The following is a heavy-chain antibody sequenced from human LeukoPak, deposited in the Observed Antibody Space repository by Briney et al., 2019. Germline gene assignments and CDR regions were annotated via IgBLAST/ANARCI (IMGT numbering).Heavy chain of an antibody. J-gene: IGHJ4*02. CDR2: IYSGGNT. Sequence: PGGSLRLSCAASGFTFSSNYMSWVRQAQGKGLEWVSVIYSGGNTYYADSVKGRFTISRDNSKNTLYLQMNSLRADDTSVYYCARDYYDSIGYYYPFDYCGQGTLVTVSS. D-gene: IGHD3-22*01. CDR3: ARDYYDSIGYYYPFDY. V-gene: IGHV3-53*01. CDR1: GFTFSSNY.